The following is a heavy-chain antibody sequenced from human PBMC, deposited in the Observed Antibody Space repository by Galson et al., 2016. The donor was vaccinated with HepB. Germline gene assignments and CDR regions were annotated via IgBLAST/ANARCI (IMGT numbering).Heavy chain of an antibody. J-gene: IGHJ4*01. Sequence: SVKVSCKASGYAFSGYYIGWVRQAPGQGLEWVGWISAYDGKTNYAQSLLGRVTMTTDTSTSPAYMELRSLRSDDTAINYCARDKHGSGWPPIFYYWSQGTLHIDTAHHTCTAVMEQTSLTSKVTAIYYRSSHKHGNGWPPIFSYGGHGTPVTVSS. CDR2: ISAYDGKT. D-gene: IGHD6-25*01. CDR3: ARDKHGSGWPPIFYYWSQGTLHIDTAHHTCTAVMEQTSLTSKVTAIYYRSSHKHGNGWPPIFSY. V-gene: IGHV1-18*04. CDR1: GYAFSGYY.